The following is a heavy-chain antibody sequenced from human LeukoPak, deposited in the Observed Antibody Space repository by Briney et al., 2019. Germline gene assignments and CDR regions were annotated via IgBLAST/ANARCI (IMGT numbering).Heavy chain of an antibody. J-gene: IGHJ4*02. CDR1: GFTFSSYE. V-gene: IGHV3-48*03. CDR2: ISSSGSTV. CDR3: ARMGWNYDY. Sequence: GGSLRLSCAASGFTFSSYEMNWVRQAPGKGLEWVSYISSSGSTVYYADSVKGRFTISRDNAKNSLYLQMNSLRVEDTAVYYCARMGWNYDYWGQGTLVTVSS. D-gene: IGHD6-19*01.